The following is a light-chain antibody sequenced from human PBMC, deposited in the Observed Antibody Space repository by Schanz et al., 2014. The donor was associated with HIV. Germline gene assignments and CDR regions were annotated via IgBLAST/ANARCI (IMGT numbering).Light chain of an antibody. CDR1: SGDVGRYDY. J-gene: IGLJ1*01. CDR3: CSYAGDYSFYV. Sequence: QSALTQPPSVSGSLGQSITISCTGTSGDVGRYDYVSWYQQHPGQAPKLLLYDVTKRPSGVPDRFSGSTSGITASLTISGLQAEDEADYYCCSYAGDYSFYVFGTGTKLTVL. V-gene: IGLV2-11*01. CDR2: DVT.